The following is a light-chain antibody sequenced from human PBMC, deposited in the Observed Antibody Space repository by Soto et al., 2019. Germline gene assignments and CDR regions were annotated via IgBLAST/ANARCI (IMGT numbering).Light chain of an antibody. V-gene: IGKV3-11*01. CDR2: DAS. CDR1: QSVSSY. J-gene: IGKJ5*01. CDR3: QQRSNWPT. Sequence: IVLTQSPGTLSLSPWERATLSCRASQSVSSYLAWYQQKPGQAPRLLTYDASNRATGIPARFSGSGSGTDFTLTISSLEPEDFAVYYCQQRSNWPTFGQGTRLEIK.